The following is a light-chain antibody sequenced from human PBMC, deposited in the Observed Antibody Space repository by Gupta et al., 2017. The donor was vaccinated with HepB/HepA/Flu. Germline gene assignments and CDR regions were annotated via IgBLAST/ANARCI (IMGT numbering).Light chain of an antibody. V-gene: IGLV1-40*01. Sequence: KQPPSVSGSPGQTVTISCTGSTSNIGAGFDVNWYQQLPGTAPKLLIFGDTNRPSGVPERFSASKSGSSASLAITGLQVEDEGSYYCQSFDRGPTVFGGGTKLTVL. CDR3: QSFDRGPTV. CDR1: TSNIGAGFD. CDR2: GDT. J-gene: IGLJ3*02.